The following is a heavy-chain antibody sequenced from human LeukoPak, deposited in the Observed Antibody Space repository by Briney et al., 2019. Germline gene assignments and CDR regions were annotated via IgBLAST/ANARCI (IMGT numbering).Heavy chain of an antibody. CDR1: GFTFSSYA. CDR3: AKKTWDSSAWYFFDY. CDR2: ISGSGGTT. Sequence: GGSLRLSCAASGFTFSSYAMSWVRQAPGKGLEWVLGISGSGGTTYHADSVQGRFIISRDNSKNTLYLQMNSLRAEDTAVYYCAKKTWDSSAWYFFDYWGRGTLVTVSS. J-gene: IGHJ4*02. D-gene: IGHD3-22*01. V-gene: IGHV3-23*01.